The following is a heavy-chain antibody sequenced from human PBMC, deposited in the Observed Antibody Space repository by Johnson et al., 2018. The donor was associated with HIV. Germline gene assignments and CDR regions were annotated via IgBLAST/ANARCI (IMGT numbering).Heavy chain of an antibody. D-gene: IGHD3-22*01. Sequence: QVQLVESGGGLVQPGGSLRLSCAASGFTFSSYAMSWVRQAPGKGLEWVAAISYDGSDKYHADSVKGRFTISRDSSKNTLYLEMNTLRPEDTAVYYCAREGTYYYDNSGYNDAFDVWGQGTMVTVSS. J-gene: IGHJ3*01. CDR1: GFTFSSYA. CDR3: AREGTYYYDNSGYNDAFDV. CDR2: ISYDGSDK. V-gene: IGHV3-30*04.